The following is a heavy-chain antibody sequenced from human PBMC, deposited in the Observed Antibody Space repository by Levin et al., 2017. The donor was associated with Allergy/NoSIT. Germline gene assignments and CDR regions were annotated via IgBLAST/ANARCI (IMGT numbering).Heavy chain of an antibody. V-gene: IGHV4-4*02. Sequence: TSETLSLTCAVSGGSISSSNWWSWVRQPPGKGLEWIGEIYHSGSTNYNPSLKSRVTISVDKSKNQFSLKLSSVTAADTAVYYCARARVAATPPDYWGQGTLVTVSS. D-gene: IGHD2-15*01. CDR2: IYHSGST. J-gene: IGHJ4*02. CDR1: GGSISSSNW. CDR3: ARARVAATPPDY.